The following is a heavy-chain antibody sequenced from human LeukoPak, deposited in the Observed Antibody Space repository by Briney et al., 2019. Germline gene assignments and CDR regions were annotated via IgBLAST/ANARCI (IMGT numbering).Heavy chain of an antibody. V-gene: IGHV3-23*01. D-gene: IGHD2-2*01. Sequence: GGSLRLSCAASGFTFSSYAMSWVRQAPGKGLEWVSAISGSGGSTYYADSVKGRFTISRDNSKNTLYLQMNSLRAEDTAVYYCARYCSSTSCQDAFDIWGQGTMVTVSS. CDR3: ARYCSSTSCQDAFDI. CDR1: GFTFSSYA. CDR2: ISGSGGST. J-gene: IGHJ3*02.